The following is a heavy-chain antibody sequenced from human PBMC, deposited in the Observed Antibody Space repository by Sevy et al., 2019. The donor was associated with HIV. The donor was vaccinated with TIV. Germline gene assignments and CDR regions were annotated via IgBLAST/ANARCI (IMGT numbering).Heavy chain of an antibody. D-gene: IGHD1-26*01. CDR2: ITGSGDST. Sequence: GGSLRLSCAASGFTFNTYAMSWVRQAPGRGLEWVSGITGSGDSTYYVDSVKGRFTISRDNSKDTLYLQMNSMRAEDTAVYYFASHGGSYPRHYIDYWGQGTLVTVSS. CDR3: ASHGGSYPRHYIDY. CDR1: GFTFNTYA. J-gene: IGHJ4*02. V-gene: IGHV3-23*01.